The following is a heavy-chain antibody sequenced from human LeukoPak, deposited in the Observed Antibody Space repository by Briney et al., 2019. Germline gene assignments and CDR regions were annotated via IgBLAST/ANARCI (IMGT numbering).Heavy chain of an antibody. Sequence: PGGSLRLSCAASGFTFSNVWMNWVRQAPGDGLEWVGRIKSKTDGGTTNYAAPVKDRFTISRDDSKNTLYLQMNSLKTEDTAVYYCTTAHAGSGLLFNHWGQGTLVTVSS. J-gene: IGHJ4*02. CDR1: GFTFSNVW. CDR2: IKSKTDGGTT. V-gene: IGHV3-15*01. D-gene: IGHD3-22*01. CDR3: TTAHAGSGLLFNH.